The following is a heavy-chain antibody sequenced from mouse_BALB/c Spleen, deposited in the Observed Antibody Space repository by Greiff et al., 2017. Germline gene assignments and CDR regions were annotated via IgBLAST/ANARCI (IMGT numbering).Heavy chain of an antibody. J-gene: IGHJ3*01. V-gene: IGHV1S41*01. Sequence: DLVKPGASVKLSCKASGYTFTSYWINWIKQRPGQGLEWIGRIAPGSGSTYYNEMFKGKATLTVDTSSSTAYIQLSSLSSEDSAVYFCARESGGGLSRFAYWGQGTLVTVSA. CDR2: IAPGSGST. D-gene: IGHD3-3*01. CDR1: GYTFTSYW. CDR3: ARESGGGLSRFAY.